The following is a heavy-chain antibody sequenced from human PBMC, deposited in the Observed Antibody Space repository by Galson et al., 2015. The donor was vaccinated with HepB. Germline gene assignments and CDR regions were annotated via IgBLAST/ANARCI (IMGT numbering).Heavy chain of an antibody. V-gene: IGHV6-1*01. Sequence: CAISGDSVSSNSAAWNWIRQSPSRGLEWLGRTYYTSKWYNDYAVSMKSRITINPDTSKNQFSLQLNSVTPEDTAVYYCARDRYSGSHGLDYWGQGTLVTVSS. CDR3: ARDRYSGSHGLDY. J-gene: IGHJ4*02. D-gene: IGHD1-26*01. CDR2: TYYTSKWYN. CDR1: GDSVSSNSAA.